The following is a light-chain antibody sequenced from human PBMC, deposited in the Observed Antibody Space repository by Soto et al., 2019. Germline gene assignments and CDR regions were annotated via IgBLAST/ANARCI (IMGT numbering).Light chain of an antibody. V-gene: IGKV3-15*01. CDR2: GAS. J-gene: IGKJ1*01. Sequence: EVVMTQSPGTLSVSLGESATLSCRASQSVDGYLAWYQQKPGQAPRLLIYGASTRATGVTARFRGGGSGTDFTLTISSLEPEDFAFYYCQQYNKWPPWTFGQGTKVDIK. CDR1: QSVDGY. CDR3: QQYNKWPPWT.